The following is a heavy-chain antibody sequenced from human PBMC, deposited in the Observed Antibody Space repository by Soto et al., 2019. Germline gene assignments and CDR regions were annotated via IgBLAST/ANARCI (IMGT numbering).Heavy chain of an antibody. CDR1: GFTFSSNV. CDR2: ISTGGGST. Sequence: EVQLLESGGGLVQPGGSLRLSCAASGFTFSSNVMSWVRQAPGKGLEWVSGISTGGGSTDYADSVKGRFTISRDNSKNTLHLQMKSLRAVDTAVYYCARSREIIASAGSFDYWGQGTLVTVSS. CDR3: ARSREIIASAGSFDY. V-gene: IGHV3-23*01. D-gene: IGHD6-25*01. J-gene: IGHJ4*02.